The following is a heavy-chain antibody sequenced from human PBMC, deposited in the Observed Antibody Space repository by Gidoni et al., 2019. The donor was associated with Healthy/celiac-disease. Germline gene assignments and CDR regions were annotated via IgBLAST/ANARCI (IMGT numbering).Heavy chain of an antibody. D-gene: IGHD1-26*01. J-gene: IGHJ1*01. V-gene: IGHV3-21*01. CDR1: GSTFSSST. Sequence: EVQLVESGGGRVKPGGSLRLSCAASGSTFSSSTMNWVRQAPGKGLEWVSSISSSSSYIDYADSVKGRFTISRDNAKNSLYLQMNSLRAEDTAVYYCARGGGVLKYSGSYLYFQHWGQGTLVTVSS. CDR2: ISSSSSYI. CDR3: ARGGGVLKYSGSYLYFQH.